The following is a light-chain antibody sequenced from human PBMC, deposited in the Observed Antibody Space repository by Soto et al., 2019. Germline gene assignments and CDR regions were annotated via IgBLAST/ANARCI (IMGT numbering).Light chain of an antibody. CDR2: EVS. CDR3: CSYAGSSTFPYV. Sequence: QSVLTQPASVSESPGQSITISCTGTSSDVGSYNLVSWYQHHPGKAPKLMIYEVSKRPSGVSNRFSGSKSGNTASLTISGLQAEDEADYYCCSYAGSSTFPYVFGTGTKLTVL. V-gene: IGLV2-23*02. J-gene: IGLJ1*01. CDR1: SSDVGSYNL.